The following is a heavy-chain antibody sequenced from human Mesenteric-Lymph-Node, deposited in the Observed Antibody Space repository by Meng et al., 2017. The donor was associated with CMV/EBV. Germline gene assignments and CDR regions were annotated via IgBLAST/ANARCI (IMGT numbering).Heavy chain of an antibody. Sequence: GGSLRLSCAASGFTFSNYDMHWVRQASGKSLEWVSSFETAGDTYYTGSVKGRFTISRENAKNSLYLQMNSLRAGDTAVYYCAKSHDNSGYTLDAMDVWGQGTTVTVSS. CDR1: GFTFSNYD. D-gene: IGHD3-22*01. CDR3: AKSHDNSGYTLDAMDV. CDR2: FETAGDT. V-gene: IGHV3-13*01. J-gene: IGHJ6*02.